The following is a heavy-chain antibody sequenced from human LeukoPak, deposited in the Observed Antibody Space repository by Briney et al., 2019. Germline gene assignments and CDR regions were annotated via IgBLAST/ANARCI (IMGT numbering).Heavy chain of an antibody. V-gene: IGHV4-30-2*01. CDR2: IYHSGST. J-gene: IGHJ6*03. Sequence: SETLSLTCTVSGGSISSGGYYWSWIRQPPGKGLEWIGYIYHSGSTYYNPSLKSRVTISVDRSKNQFSLKLSSVTAADTAVYYCARDLTGSGWVYYYMDVWGKGTTVTVSS. CDR3: ARDLTGSGWVYYYMDV. D-gene: IGHD6-19*01. CDR1: GGSISSGGYY.